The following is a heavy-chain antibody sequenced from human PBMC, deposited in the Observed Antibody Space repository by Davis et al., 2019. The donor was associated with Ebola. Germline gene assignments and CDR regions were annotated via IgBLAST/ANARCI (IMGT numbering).Heavy chain of an antibody. CDR2: IYYSGST. CDR3: ARLEAAAGLDY. V-gene: IGHV4-59*08. CDR1: GGSISSYY. Sequence: SETLSLTCTVSGGSISSYYWSWIWQPPVKGLEWIGYIYYSGSTNYNPSLKSRVTISVDRSKNQFSLKLSSVTAADTAVYYCARLEAAAGLDYWGQGTLVTVSS. D-gene: IGHD6-13*01. J-gene: IGHJ4*02.